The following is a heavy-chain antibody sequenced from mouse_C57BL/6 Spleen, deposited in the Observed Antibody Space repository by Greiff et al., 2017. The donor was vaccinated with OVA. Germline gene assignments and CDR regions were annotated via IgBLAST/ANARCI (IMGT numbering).Heavy chain of an antibody. V-gene: IGHV3-6*01. Sequence: VQLKQSGPGLVKPSQSLSLTCSVPGYSITSGYYWNWIRQFPGNKLEWMGYISYDGSNNYNPSLKNRISITRDTSKNQFFLKLNSVTTEDTATYYCAREGEYGYDEGGFDYWGQGTTLTVSS. CDR2: ISYDGSN. J-gene: IGHJ2*01. D-gene: IGHD2-2*01. CDR3: AREGEYGYDEGGFDY. CDR1: GYSITSGYY.